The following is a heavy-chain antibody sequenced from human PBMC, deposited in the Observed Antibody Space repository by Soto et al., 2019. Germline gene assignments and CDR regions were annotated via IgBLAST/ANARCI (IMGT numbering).Heavy chain of an antibody. V-gene: IGHV4-39*01. J-gene: IGHJ6*02. CDR3: ARQLISSGSSRMDV. Sequence: SETLSLTCTVSGGSISSSSYYWGWIRQPPGKGLEWIGSIYYSGSTYYNPSLKSRVTISVDTSKNQFSLKLSSVTAADTAVYYCARQLISSGSSRMDVWGQGTTVTVSS. D-gene: IGHD3-10*01. CDR1: GGSISSSSYY. CDR2: IYYSGST.